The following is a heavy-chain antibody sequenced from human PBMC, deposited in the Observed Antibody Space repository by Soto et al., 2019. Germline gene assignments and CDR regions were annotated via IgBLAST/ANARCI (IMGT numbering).Heavy chain of an antibody. CDR3: ARVSWREKYGMDV. CDR2: ITISGNTV. Sequence: GGSLRLSCAASGFPFSDSYMSWIRQAPGKGLEWISYITISGNTVYYADSLRGRFTISRDNAKNSLYLQMNRLRAEDTAVYYCARVSWREKYGMDVWGQGTTVTVSS. V-gene: IGHV3-11*01. CDR1: GFPFSDSY. J-gene: IGHJ6*02.